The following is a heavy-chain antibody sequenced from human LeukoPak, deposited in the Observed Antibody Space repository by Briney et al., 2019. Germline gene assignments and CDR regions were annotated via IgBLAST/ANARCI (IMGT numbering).Heavy chain of an antibody. CDR2: IFSSGST. Sequence: SETLSLTCTVSGGSITGYYWSWIRQPPGKGLEWVGYIFSSGSTNYNPSLKSRVTISLDTSESQFSLKLISVTASDTAVYYCARLTKFLTTYYPTPWGQGTLVTVSS. D-gene: IGHD2/OR15-2a*01. CDR1: GGSITGYY. V-gene: IGHV4-59*08. CDR3: ARLTKFLTTYYPTP. J-gene: IGHJ5*02.